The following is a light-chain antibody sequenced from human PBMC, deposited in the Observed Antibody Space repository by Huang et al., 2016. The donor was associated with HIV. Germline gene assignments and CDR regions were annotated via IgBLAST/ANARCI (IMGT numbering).Light chain of an antibody. Sequence: EIVMTQSPATLSVSPGERVILSCRASESVCSSVAWYQHKPGQAPRLLIYGASTRASGVPPRFSGSGSVTEFTLSISVLQSADFAVYYCQQYDKWPPLLTFGGGTKVEIK. CDR1: ESVCSS. J-gene: IGKJ4*01. CDR3: QQYDKWPPLLT. CDR2: GAS. V-gene: IGKV3-15*01.